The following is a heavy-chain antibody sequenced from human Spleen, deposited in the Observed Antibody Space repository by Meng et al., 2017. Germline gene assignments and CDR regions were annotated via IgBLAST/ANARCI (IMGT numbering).Heavy chain of an antibody. Sequence: GESLKISCAASGFTVSSNYMSWVRQAPGKGLEWVSGIYRCGDTWYADSVKGRFTISRDNSKNTLYLQMNSLRVEDTAVYYCARDLGCTSTTCRNNWFDPWGQGTLVTVSS. CDR3: ARDLGCTSTTCRNNWFDP. J-gene: IGHJ5*02. D-gene: IGHD2-2*01. CDR2: IYRCGDT. CDR1: GFTVSSNY. V-gene: IGHV3-66*03.